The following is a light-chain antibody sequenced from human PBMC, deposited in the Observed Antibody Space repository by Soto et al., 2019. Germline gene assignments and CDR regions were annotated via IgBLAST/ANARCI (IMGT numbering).Light chain of an antibody. CDR1: SSDVGGYNY. J-gene: IGLJ1*01. Sequence: QSALTQPAPVSGSPGQSITISCTGTSSDVGGYNYVSWSQQHPGKAPKLIIYEVNNRPSGVSNRFSGSKSGNTASLTISGLQAEDEADYYCSSYTITDTYVFGSGTKVTVL. CDR2: EVN. V-gene: IGLV2-14*01. CDR3: SSYTITDTYV.